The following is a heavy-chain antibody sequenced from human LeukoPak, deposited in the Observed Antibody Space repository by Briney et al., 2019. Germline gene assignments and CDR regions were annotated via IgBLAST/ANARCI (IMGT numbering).Heavy chain of an antibody. Sequence: GGSLRLSCAASGFTFSSYSMNWVRQAPGKGLEWVSSISSSSSYIYYADSVKGRFTISRDNAKNSLYLQMNGLRAEDTAVYYCARAGGLDRRGAFDIWGQGTMVTVSS. J-gene: IGHJ3*02. CDR3: ARAGGLDRRGAFDI. V-gene: IGHV3-21*01. D-gene: IGHD1-14*01. CDR2: ISSSSSYI. CDR1: GFTFSSYS.